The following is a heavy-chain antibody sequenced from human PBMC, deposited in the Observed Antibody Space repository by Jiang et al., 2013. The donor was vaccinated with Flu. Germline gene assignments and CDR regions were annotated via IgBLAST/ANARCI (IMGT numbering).Heavy chain of an antibody. Sequence: VESGGAVVQPGRSLRLSCAASGFTFSNYGMHWVRQAPGKGLEWVAVISYAGSNQYYVDSVKGRFTISRDNSKNTVYLQMNSLRPEDTAVYYCANGYYYMDVWGKGTTVTVSS. CDR3: ANGYYYMDV. J-gene: IGHJ6*03. CDR1: GFTFSNYG. CDR2: ISYAGSNQ. V-gene: IGHV3-30*18.